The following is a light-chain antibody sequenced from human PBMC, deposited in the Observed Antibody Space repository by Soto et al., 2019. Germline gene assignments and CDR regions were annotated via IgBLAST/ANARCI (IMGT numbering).Light chain of an antibody. CDR2: AAS. J-gene: IGKJ1*01. CDR1: QGIRHD. CDR3: LQDYGDSWT. Sequence: IQMTQSPSSLSASVGDRVTITCRASQGIRHDLGWYQQKPGKAPKRLIYAASNVYTGVPSRFSGSRSGTEFTLTISSLQPEDFASYYCLQDYGDSWTFGQGTKVDIK. V-gene: IGKV1-6*01.